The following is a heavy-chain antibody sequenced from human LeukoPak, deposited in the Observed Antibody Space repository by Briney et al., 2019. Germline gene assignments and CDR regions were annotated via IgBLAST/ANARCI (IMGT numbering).Heavy chain of an antibody. CDR2: IYYSGST. Sequence: PSETLSLTCAVSGGSLSSYCWSWIRQPPGQGLEWIGYIYYSGSTNYNPSPKSRVTMSVDTSKNQFSLKLSTVTAADTAVYYCARDKDYFDSGGAFDIWGQGTMVTVSS. CDR3: ARDKDYFDSGGAFDI. J-gene: IGHJ3*02. CDR1: GGSLSSYC. V-gene: IGHV4-59*01. D-gene: IGHD3-22*01.